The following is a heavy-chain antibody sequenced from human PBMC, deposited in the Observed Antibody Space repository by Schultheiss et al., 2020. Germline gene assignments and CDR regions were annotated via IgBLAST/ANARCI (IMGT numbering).Heavy chain of an antibody. CDR3: ARRDMVRTFDY. D-gene: IGHD3-10*01. CDR2: IYYSGST. J-gene: IGHJ4*02. Sequence: SETLSLTCSVSGGSISSHYWNWIRQPPGKGLEWIGYIYYSGSTYYNPSLKSRVTISVDTSKNQFSLKLSSVTAADTAVYYCARRDMVRTFDYWGQGTLVTVSS. V-gene: IGHV4-59*08. CDR1: GGSISSHY.